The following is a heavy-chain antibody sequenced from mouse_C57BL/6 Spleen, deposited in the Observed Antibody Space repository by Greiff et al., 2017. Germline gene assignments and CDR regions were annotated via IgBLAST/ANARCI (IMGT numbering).Heavy chain of an antibody. Sequence: ESGPGLVKPSQSLSLTCSVTGYSITSGYYWNWIRQFPGNKLEWMGYISYDGSNNYNPSLKNRISITRDTSKNQFFLKLNSVTTEDTATYYCARDPYDGYYEDYAMDYWGQGTSVTVSS. D-gene: IGHD2-3*01. J-gene: IGHJ4*01. CDR1: GYSITSGYY. V-gene: IGHV3-6*01. CDR2: ISYDGSN. CDR3: ARDPYDGYYEDYAMDY.